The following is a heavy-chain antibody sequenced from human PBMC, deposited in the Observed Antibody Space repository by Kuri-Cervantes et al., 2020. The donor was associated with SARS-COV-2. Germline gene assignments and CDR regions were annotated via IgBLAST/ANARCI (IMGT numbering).Heavy chain of an antibody. CDR2: VSYNGAT. J-gene: IGHJ4*02. V-gene: IGHV4-59*01. CDR3: SGRVDFSSVDY. D-gene: IGHD3/OR15-3a*01. Sequence: GSLRLSCAVYGGSFSGYNWNWIRQPPGKGLEWIGYVSYNGATAYNPSLKSRVTMSLDTSKTQFSLRLSSVTAADTAVYYCSGRVDFSSVDYWGQGTLVTVSS. CDR1: GGSFSGYN.